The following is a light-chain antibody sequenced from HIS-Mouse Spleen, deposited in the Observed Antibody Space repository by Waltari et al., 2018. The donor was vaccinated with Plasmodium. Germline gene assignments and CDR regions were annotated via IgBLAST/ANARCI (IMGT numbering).Light chain of an antibody. V-gene: IGLV2-11*01. CDR2: DVS. Sequence: QSALTQPRSVSGSPGQSVTIPCTGTSSDVGGYNYVSWYKQHPGKAPKLMIYDVSKRPSGVPDRFSGSKSGNTASLTISGLQAEDEADYYCCSYAGSYTFVFGTGTKVTVL. CDR3: CSYAGSYTFV. J-gene: IGLJ1*01. CDR1: SSDVGGYNY.